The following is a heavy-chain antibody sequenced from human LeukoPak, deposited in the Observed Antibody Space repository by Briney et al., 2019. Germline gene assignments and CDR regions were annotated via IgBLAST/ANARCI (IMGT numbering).Heavy chain of an antibody. V-gene: IGHV3-21*01. CDR2: ISSSSSYI. D-gene: IGHD3-22*01. Sequence: GGSLRLSCAASGFTFSSYSMNWVRQAPGKGLEGVSSISSSSSYIYYADSVKGRFTISRDNAKNSLYLQMNSLRAEDTAVYYCAREAVYYDSSGYYGAYNWFDPWGQGTLVTVSS. CDR3: AREAVYYDSSGYYGAYNWFDP. CDR1: GFTFSSYS. J-gene: IGHJ5*02.